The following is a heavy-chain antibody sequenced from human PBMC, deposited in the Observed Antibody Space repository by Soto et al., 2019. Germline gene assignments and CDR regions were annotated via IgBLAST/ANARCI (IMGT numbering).Heavy chain of an antibody. Sequence: SETLCLTCTVSGGSSSSSSYYWGWIRQPPGKGLEWIGSIYYSGSTYYNPSLKSRVTISVDTSKNQFSLKLSSVTAADTAVYYCARHGMDDILTGYSFDYWGQGTLVTVSS. CDR1: GGSSSSSSYY. CDR2: IYYSGST. J-gene: IGHJ4*02. D-gene: IGHD3-9*01. V-gene: IGHV4-39*01. CDR3: ARHGMDDILTGYSFDY.